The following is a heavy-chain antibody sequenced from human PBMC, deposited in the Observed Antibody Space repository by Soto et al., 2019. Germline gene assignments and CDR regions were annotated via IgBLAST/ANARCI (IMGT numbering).Heavy chain of an antibody. CDR1: GYPFVSYA. Sequence: QVQLEQSGAEVKKPGASVKVSCKVSGYPFVSYALHWLRQATGQSLEWMRWINAGDGDTKYAQKFQGRVIITRDTSARPAYMELSSLTSEDTAVYYCARAPLVAFDFCRQGTLVTVSS. CDR2: INAGDGDT. J-gene: IGHJ4*02. V-gene: IGHV1-3*01. CDR3: ARAPLVAFDF. D-gene: IGHD2-8*02.